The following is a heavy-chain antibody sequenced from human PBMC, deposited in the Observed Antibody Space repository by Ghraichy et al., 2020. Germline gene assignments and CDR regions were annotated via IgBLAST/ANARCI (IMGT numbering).Heavy chain of an antibody. CDR1: GFTFSNAW. V-gene: IGHV3-15*01. J-gene: IGHJ4*02. Sequence: GGSLRLSCTASGFTFSNAWMSWVRQAPGKGLEWVGRIKSKSDGGTTDYAAPVKGRFTISRDDSKNTLYLQMNSLKTEDTAVYYCTTDGYSGYDLKGVFEYWGQGTLVTVSS. CDR3: TTDGYSGYDLKGVFEY. CDR2: IKSKSDGGTT. D-gene: IGHD5-12*01.